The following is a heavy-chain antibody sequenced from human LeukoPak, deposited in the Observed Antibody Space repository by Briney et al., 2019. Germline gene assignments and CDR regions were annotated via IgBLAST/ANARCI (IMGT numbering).Heavy chain of an antibody. Sequence: ASVKVSCKASGGTFSSYAISWVRQAPGQGLEWMEGIIPIFGTANYAQKFQGRVTITADESTSTAYMELSSLRSEDTAVYYCARATYYYDSSGFDFDYWGQGTLVTVSS. J-gene: IGHJ4*02. CDR2: IIPIFGTA. CDR1: GGTFSSYA. CDR3: ARATYYYDSSGFDFDY. V-gene: IGHV1-69*13. D-gene: IGHD3-22*01.